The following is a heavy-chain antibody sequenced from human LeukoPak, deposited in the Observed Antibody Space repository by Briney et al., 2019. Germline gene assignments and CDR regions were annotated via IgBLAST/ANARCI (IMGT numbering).Heavy chain of an antibody. V-gene: IGHV4-34*01. CDR3: ARRVGQKTTVDY. Sequence: SETLSLTCAVYGESFSGYYWNWLRQSPGKGLEWIGEINHSGSTNFNPSLKNRVIISVDTSKNQFSLKATSVTAADTAVYYCARRVGQKTTVDYWGQGTLVTVSS. D-gene: IGHD4-11*01. J-gene: IGHJ4*02. CDR2: INHSGST. CDR1: GESFSGYY.